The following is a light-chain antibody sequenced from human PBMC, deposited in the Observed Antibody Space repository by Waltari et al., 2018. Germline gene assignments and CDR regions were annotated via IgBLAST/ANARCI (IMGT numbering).Light chain of an antibody. V-gene: IGKV1-17*03. CDR3: LHHHSYPLT. J-gene: IGKJ2*01. Sequence: DIQMTQSPSALSASVGDRVTITCRASKGISNYVAWFQQKPGKVPKRLIFAADTLESGVPPRFSGNGSGTEFTLTISSLQPEDFATYYCLHHHSYPLTFGPGTKLQMK. CDR1: KGISNY. CDR2: AAD.